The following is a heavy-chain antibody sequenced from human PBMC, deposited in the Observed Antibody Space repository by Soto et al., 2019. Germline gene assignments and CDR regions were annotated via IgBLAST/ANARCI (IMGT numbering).Heavy chain of an antibody. CDR1: GYTFTSYG. Sequence: QVQLVQSGAEVKKPGASVKVSCKASGYTFTSYGISWVRQAPGQGLEWMGWINAYNGNTKSAQKPQGRVTMTTATSPSTAYMELRSLRSDDTAVYYCARDQAMAQFDYWGQGTLVTVSS. D-gene: IGHD5-18*01. CDR2: INAYNGNT. CDR3: ARDQAMAQFDY. J-gene: IGHJ4*02. V-gene: IGHV1-18*01.